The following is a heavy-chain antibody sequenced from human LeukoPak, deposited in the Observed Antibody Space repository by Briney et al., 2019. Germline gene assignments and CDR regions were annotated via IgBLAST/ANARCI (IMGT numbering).Heavy chain of an antibody. CDR3: ARGSYFQY. Sequence: SETLSLTCTVSGGSITTYYWSWIRQPAGKGLEWMGRIHTSGNTDYNPSLQGRVTMSVDTSKNQFSLKLSSVTAADTAVYYCARGSYFQYWDQGTPVIVSS. V-gene: IGHV4-4*07. CDR1: GGSITTYY. J-gene: IGHJ1*01. CDR2: IHTSGNT. D-gene: IGHD3-16*01.